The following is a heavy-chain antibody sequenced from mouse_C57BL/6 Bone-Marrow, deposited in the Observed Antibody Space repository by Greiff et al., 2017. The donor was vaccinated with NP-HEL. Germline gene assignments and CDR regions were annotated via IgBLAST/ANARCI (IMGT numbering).Heavy chain of an antibody. CDR2: ISSGSSTI. V-gene: IGHV5-17*01. Sequence: EVQLVESGGGLVKPGGSLKLSCAASGFTFSDYGMHWVRQAPEKGLEWVAYISSGSSTIYYADTVKGRFTISRDNAKNTLFLQMTSLRSEDTAMYYCARGVKLRRGDWYFDVWGTGTTVTVSS. CDR3: ARGVKLRRGDWYFDV. CDR1: GFTFSDYG. J-gene: IGHJ1*03. D-gene: IGHD1-2*01.